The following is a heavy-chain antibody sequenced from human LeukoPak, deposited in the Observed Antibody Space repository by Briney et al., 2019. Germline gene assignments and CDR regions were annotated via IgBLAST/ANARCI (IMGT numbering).Heavy chain of an antibody. D-gene: IGHD2-21*01. CDR3: VRDVWGDRDSYFDY. CDR2: INSDGRSA. CDR1: GFTFSSYW. V-gene: IGHV3-74*01. J-gene: IGHJ4*02. Sequence: PGGSLRLSCAASGFTFSSYWMHWVRQAPGQGLVWVSRINSDGRSASYADSVKGRFTISRDDAKNTLYLQMNSLRAEDTAVYYCVRDVWGDRDSYFDYWGQGTLVTVSS.